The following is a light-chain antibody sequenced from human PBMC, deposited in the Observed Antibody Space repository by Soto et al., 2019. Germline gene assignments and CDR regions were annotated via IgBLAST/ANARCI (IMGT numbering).Light chain of an antibody. CDR2: GPS. CDR3: QQRSNWPRAWT. CDR1: QSISSSY. Sequence: EIVLTQTPGTLSLSPGERATLSCRASQSISSSYLAWYQQKPGQAPRLLIYGPSSRATGIPDRFSGSGSGTDFTLTINRLEPEDFAVYYCQQRSNWPRAWTFGQGT. J-gene: IGKJ1*01. V-gene: IGKV3D-20*02.